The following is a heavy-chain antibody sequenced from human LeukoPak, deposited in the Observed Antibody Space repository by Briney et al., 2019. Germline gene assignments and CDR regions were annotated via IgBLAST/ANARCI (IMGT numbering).Heavy chain of an antibody. V-gene: IGHV1-18*01. Sequence: ASVKVSCKASGYTFTSYGISWVRQAPGQGLEWMGLISAYNGNTNYAQKLQGRVTMTTDTSTSTVYMELSSLRSEDTAEYYCARDLVVVVAATLYYYYGMDVWGQGTTVTVSS. CDR1: GYTFTSYG. CDR2: ISAYNGNT. CDR3: ARDLVVVVAATLYYYYGMDV. J-gene: IGHJ6*02. D-gene: IGHD2-15*01.